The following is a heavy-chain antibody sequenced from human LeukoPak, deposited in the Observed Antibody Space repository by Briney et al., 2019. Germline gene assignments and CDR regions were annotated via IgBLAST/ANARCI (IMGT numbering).Heavy chain of an antibody. CDR1: GYSISSGYY. V-gene: IGHV4-38-2*02. Sequence: SETLSLTCTVSGYSISSGYYWGWIRPPPGKGLEWIGSIYYSGSTYYNPSLKSRVTISVDTSKNQFSLKLSSVTAADTAVYYCARETDCGGDCYLFDYWGQGTLVTVSS. CDR3: ARETDCGGDCYLFDY. D-gene: IGHD2-21*02. CDR2: IYYSGST. J-gene: IGHJ4*02.